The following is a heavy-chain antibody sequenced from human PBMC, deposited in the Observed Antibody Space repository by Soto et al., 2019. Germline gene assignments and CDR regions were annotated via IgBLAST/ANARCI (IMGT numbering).Heavy chain of an antibody. Sequence: SETLSLTCTGSGGAISSYYGIWIRQPPEKELEWIGYIYYSGSTNYNPSLQSRVNISVDTSKNQFSLKLSSVTASDTAVYYCARMITYYIYVWAKGTTVTVSS. CDR3: ARMITYYIYV. CDR1: GGAISSYY. V-gene: IGHV4-59*08. CDR2: IYYSGST. J-gene: IGHJ6*03. D-gene: IGHD3-16*01.